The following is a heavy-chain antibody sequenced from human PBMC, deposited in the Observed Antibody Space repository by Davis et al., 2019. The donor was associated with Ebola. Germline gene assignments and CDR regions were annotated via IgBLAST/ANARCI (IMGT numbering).Heavy chain of an antibody. D-gene: IGHD2-15*01. CDR1: GFTFSGYW. CDR2: INSDGSST. V-gene: IGHV3-74*01. CDR3: ARGAGGGANYLTDY. J-gene: IGHJ4*02. Sequence: PGGSLRLSCAASGFTFSGYWMHWARQAPGKGLFWVSRINSDGSSTSYADSVKGRFTISRDNAKNTVYLQMNSLRVEETAVSYCARGAGGGANYLTDYWGQGILVTVSS.